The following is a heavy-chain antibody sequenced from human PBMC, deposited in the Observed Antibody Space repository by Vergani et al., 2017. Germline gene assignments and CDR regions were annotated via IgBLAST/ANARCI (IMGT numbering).Heavy chain of an antibody. V-gene: IGHV1-69*12. CDR2: IIPIFGTA. CDR1: GGTFSSYA. J-gene: IGHJ3*02. D-gene: IGHD1-26*01. Sequence: QVQLVQSGAEVKKPGSSVKVSCKASGGTFSSYAISWVRQAPGQGLEWMGGIIPIFGTANYAQKFQGRVTITADESKSTAYMELSSLRSEDTAVYYCARIEIVGATREVGAFDIWGQGTMVTVSS. CDR3: ARIEIVGATREVGAFDI.